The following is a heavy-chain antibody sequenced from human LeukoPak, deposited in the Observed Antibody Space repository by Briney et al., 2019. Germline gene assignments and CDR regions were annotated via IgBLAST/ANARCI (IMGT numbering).Heavy chain of an antibody. CDR3: ATGNYNRPFDY. Sequence: GGSLRLSCAASGFTFSNYGMSWVRQAPGKGLVWVSRIKSDGGLTNYADSVKDRFTISRDNTKNTLYLQLNSLRAEDTAVYYCATGNYNRPFDYWGQGTLVTVSS. CDR2: IKSDGGLT. D-gene: IGHD1-7*01. J-gene: IGHJ4*02. V-gene: IGHV3-74*01. CDR1: GFTFSNYG.